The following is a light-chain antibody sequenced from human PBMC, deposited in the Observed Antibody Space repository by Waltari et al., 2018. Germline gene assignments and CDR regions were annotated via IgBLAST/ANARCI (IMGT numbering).Light chain of an antibody. V-gene: IGLV3-19*01. CDR1: SLRGYY. Sequence: SSELTQDPTVSVDLGQTVTITCQGVSLRGYYASLYRPKPGQAPVLVINAKNARPSGIPDRISGSRSGDTASLTIAGAQAEDEADYYCNSRDSSANILFGGGTKLTVL. CDR2: AKN. J-gene: IGLJ2*01. CDR3: NSRDSSANIL.